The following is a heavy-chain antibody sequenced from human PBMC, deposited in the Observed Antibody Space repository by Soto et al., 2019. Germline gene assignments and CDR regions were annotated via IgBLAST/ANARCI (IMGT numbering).Heavy chain of an antibody. CDR1: GYTFTGYY. D-gene: IGHD6-19*01. CDR3: ARLGIAVAENSDPYGMDV. Sequence: GASVKVSCKASGYTFTGYYIHWVRQAPGQGLEWMGWINPNSGGTNYAQKFQGWVTMTRDTSISTAYMELSRLRSDDTAVYYCARLGIAVAENSDPYGMDVWGQGTTVTVSS. V-gene: IGHV1-2*04. J-gene: IGHJ6*02. CDR2: INPNSGGT.